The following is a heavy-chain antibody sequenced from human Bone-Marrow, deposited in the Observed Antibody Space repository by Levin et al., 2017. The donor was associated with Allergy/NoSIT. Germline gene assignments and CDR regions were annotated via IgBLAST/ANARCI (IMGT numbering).Heavy chain of an antibody. J-gene: IGHJ4*02. V-gene: IGHV4-39*01. CDR3: AGVYGDYVF. D-gene: IGHD4/OR15-4a*01. CDR2: MYYIGAT. Sequence: ASETLSLTCTVSGDSISSASHYWGWIRQPPGKGLEWIGSMYYIGATLYNPSLKSRLTISLQSSNNQLSLRLISVTAADTAVYYCAGVYGDYVFWGQGILVTVSS. CDR1: GDSISSASHY.